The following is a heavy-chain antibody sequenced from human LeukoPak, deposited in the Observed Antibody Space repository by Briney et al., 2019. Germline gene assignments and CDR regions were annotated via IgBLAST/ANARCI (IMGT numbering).Heavy chain of an antibody. CDR2: IYYSGST. D-gene: IGHD3-22*01. V-gene: IGHV4-59*08. J-gene: IGHJ3*02. CDR1: GGSISSYY. Sequence: SETLSLTCTVSGGSISSYYWSWIRQPPGKGLEWIGYIYYSGSTYYNPSLKSRVTISVDTSKNQFSLKLSSVTAADTAVYYCARVAGSSYDPYDAFDIWGQGTMVTVSS. CDR3: ARVAGSSYDPYDAFDI.